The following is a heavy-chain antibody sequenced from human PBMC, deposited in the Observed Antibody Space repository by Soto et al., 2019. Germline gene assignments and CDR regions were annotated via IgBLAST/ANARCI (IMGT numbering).Heavy chain of an antibody. V-gene: IGHV4-34*01. D-gene: IGHD2-2*02. CDR1: GGSFSGYY. J-gene: IGHJ6*02. Sequence: SETLSLTCAVYGGSFSGYYWSWIRQPPGKGLEWIGEINHSGSTNYNPSLKSRVTISVDTSKNQFSLKLSSVTAADTAVYYCARGRGYCSSTSCYNTYYYYGMDVWGQGTKVTVSS. CDR3: ARGRGYCSSTSCYNTYYYYGMDV. CDR2: INHSGST.